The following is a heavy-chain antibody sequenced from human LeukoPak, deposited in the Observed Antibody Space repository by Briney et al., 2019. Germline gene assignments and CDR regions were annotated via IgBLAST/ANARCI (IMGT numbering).Heavy chain of an antibody. V-gene: IGHV3-66*01. CDR1: GFTVSSNC. Sequence: GGSLRLSCAASGFTVSSNCVNWVRQAPGKGLKWVSVICSGGSTNYADSVKGRFTISRDNSKNTLYLQMNSLRAEDTAVYYWARDSPRTGGGGSHFDYWGQGTLVTVSS. CDR2: ICSGGST. D-gene: IGHD1-1*01. J-gene: IGHJ4*02. CDR3: ARDSPRTGGGGSHFDY.